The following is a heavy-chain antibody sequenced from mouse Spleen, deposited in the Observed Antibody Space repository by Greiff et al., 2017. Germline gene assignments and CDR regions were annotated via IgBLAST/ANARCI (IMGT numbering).Heavy chain of an antibody. D-gene: IGHD1-1*01. CDR2: ISSGGGST. J-gene: IGHJ4*01. Sequence: EVKLVESGGGLVKRGGSLKLSCAASGFTFSSYYMSWVRQTPEKRLEWVATISSGGGSTYYPDSVKGRFTISRDNAKNTLYLQMSSLNSEDTAVYYCAKVYLGNAMDYWGQGTSVTVSS. CDR1: GFTFSSYY. CDR3: AKVYLGNAMDY. V-gene: IGHV5-9*04.